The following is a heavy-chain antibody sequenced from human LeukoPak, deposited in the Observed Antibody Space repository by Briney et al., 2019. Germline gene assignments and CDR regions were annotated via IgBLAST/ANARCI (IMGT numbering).Heavy chain of an antibody. J-gene: IGHJ4*02. CDR3: ARDRGGIYDSVTGSPVPTFDY. V-gene: IGHV4-59*01. D-gene: IGHD3-9*01. CDR1: GGSISSYS. Sequence: PSETLSLTCTASGGSISSYSWSWIRQPPGKGLEWIGYIHYSGSTNYNPSLKSRVTISVDTSKNQFSLKLSSVTAADTAVYYCARDRGGIYDSVTGSPVPTFDYWGQGALVTVSS. CDR2: IHYSGST.